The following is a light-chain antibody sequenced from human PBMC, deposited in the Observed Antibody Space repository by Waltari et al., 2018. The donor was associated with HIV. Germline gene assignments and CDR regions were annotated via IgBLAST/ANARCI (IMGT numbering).Light chain of an antibody. V-gene: IGKV3-15*01. CDR1: QSVSSN. Sequence: EIVMTQSPATLSVSPGERATLSCSASQSVSSNLAWYQQKPGQAPRLLSYGAATRATGIPARFSGSGSVTEFTLTISSLQSEDFAVYYCQQYNNWPPWTFGQGTKVEIK. CDR2: GAA. J-gene: IGKJ1*01. CDR3: QQYNNWPPWT.